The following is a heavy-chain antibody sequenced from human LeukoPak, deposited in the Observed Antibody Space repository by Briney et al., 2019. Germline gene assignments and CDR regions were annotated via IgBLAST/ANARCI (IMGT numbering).Heavy chain of an antibody. Sequence: SVKVSCKASGGTFSSYAISWVRQAPGQGLEWMGGIIPIFGTANYAQKFQGRDTITADESTSTAYMELSSLRSEDTAVYYCAREMCDFWSGYYYYYYGMDVWGQGTTVTVSS. CDR1: GGTFSSYA. CDR2: IIPIFGTA. D-gene: IGHD3-3*01. V-gene: IGHV1-69*01. J-gene: IGHJ6*02. CDR3: AREMCDFWSGYYYYYYGMDV.